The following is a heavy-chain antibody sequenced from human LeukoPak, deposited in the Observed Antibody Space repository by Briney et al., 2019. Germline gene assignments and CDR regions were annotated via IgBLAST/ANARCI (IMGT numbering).Heavy chain of an antibody. V-gene: IGHV1-8*03. Sequence: ASVKVSCKASGYTFTSYDINWVRQATGQGLEWMGWMNPNSGNTGYAQKFQGRVTITRNTSISTAYMELSSLRSEDTAVYYCARATQRAAADSAGIDYWGQGTLVTVSS. CDR1: GYTFTSYD. J-gene: IGHJ4*02. D-gene: IGHD6-13*01. CDR3: ARATQRAAADSAGIDY. CDR2: MNPNSGNT.